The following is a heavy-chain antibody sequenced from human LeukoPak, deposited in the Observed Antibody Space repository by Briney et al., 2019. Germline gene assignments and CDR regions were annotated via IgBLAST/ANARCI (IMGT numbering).Heavy chain of an antibody. CDR1: GYTFTSYD. D-gene: IGHD6-6*01. J-gene: IGHJ5*02. Sequence: GASVKVSCKASGYTFTSYDINWVRQATGQGLEWMGWMNPNSGNTGYAQKFQGRVTITRNTSTSTAYMELSSLRSEDTAVYYCARGRLVRNWFDPWGQGTLVTVSS. V-gene: IGHV1-8*02. CDR3: ARGRLVRNWFDP. CDR2: MNPNSGNT.